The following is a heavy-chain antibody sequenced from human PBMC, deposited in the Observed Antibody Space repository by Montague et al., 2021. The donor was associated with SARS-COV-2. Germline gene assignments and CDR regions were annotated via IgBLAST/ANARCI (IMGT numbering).Heavy chain of an antibody. V-gene: IGHV4-4*07. CDR2: IYSSGST. D-gene: IGHD3-10*01. CDR3: ARDRPGSYYYGSGTYTWGGYGMDV. CDR1: GGSISSYY. J-gene: IGHJ6*02. Sequence: SETLSLTCIVSGGSISSYYWSWIRQPAGKGLERIWRIYSSGSTNYNPSLKSRVTLSVDTSKNQFSLKLSSVTAAATALYYCARDRPGSYYYGSGTYTWGGYGMDVWGQGTTVTVSS.